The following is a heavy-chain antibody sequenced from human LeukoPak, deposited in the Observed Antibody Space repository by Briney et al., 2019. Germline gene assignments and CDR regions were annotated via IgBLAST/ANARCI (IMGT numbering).Heavy chain of an antibody. J-gene: IGHJ4*02. CDR1: GLTFNSYW. V-gene: IGHV3-74*01. Sequence: SGGSLSLSCAASGLTFNSYWMHWVRQAPGKGLVWVSRINRDGSSTSYADSVKGRFTISRDNAKNTLYLQMNSLRAEDTAVYYCAREVGATKGFDYWGQGTLVTVSS. CDR3: AREVGATKGFDY. CDR2: INRDGSST. D-gene: IGHD1-26*01.